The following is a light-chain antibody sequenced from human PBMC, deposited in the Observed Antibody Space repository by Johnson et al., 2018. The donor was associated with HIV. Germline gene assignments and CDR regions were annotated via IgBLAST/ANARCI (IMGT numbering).Light chain of an antibody. Sequence: QPPSVSAAPGQKVTISCSGSSSNIGRNYVSWYQQLPGTAPKLLIFDNNKRPSGIPDRFSASKSGTSATLGITGLQTGDEADYYCGTWDSSLSAYVFGTGTKGTVL. CDR3: GTWDSSLSAYV. CDR1: SSNIGRNY. J-gene: IGLJ1*01. V-gene: IGLV1-51*01. CDR2: DNN.